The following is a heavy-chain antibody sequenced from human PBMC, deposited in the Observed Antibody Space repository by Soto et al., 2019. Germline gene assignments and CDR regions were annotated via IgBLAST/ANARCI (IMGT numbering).Heavy chain of an antibody. CDR2: IIAYNGNT. J-gene: IGHJ4*02. Sequence: SXKISYKASGYTXSSYGSGWVRQAPGQGLEWIGWIIAYNGNTNYAKKLQGRVTMTTDTSTSTAYIELRSMRSYYTAVSYCARGGDYYDSSGPGRCWGQGTLGTVSS. CDR1: GYTXSSYG. CDR3: ARGGDYYDSSGPGRC. V-gene: IGHV1-18*01. D-gene: IGHD3-22*01.